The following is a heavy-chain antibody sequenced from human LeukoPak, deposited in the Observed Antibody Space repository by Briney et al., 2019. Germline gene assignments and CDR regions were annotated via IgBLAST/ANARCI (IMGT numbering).Heavy chain of an antibody. CDR1: GYTFTSYG. V-gene: IGHV1-18*01. Sequence: RASVKVSCKASGYTFTSYGISWVRQAPGQGLEWMGWISAYNGNTNYAQKLQGRVTMTTDTSTCTAYMELRSLRSDDTAVYYCAREGLHSGGWGAFDIWGQGTMVTVSS. J-gene: IGHJ3*02. CDR2: ISAYNGNT. CDR3: AREGLHSGGWGAFDI. D-gene: IGHD1-26*01.